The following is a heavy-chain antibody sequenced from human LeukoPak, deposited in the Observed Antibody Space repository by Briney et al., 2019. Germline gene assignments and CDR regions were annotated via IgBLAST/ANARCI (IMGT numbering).Heavy chain of an antibody. V-gene: IGHV4-61*02. CDR3: ARAPLVLLWFGESTPKEYYFDY. CDR2: IYTSGST. J-gene: IGHJ4*02. Sequence: SETLSLTCTVSGGSISSGSYYWSWIRQPAGKGLEWIGRIYTSGSTNYNPSLKSRVTISVDTSKNQFSLKLSSVTAADAAVYYCARAPLVLLWFGESTPKEYYFDYWGQGTLVTVSS. D-gene: IGHD3-10*01. CDR1: GGSISSGSYY.